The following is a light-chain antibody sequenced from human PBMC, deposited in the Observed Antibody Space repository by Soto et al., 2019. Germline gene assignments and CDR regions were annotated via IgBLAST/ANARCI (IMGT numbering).Light chain of an antibody. CDR3: QQSFSSSVT. J-gene: IGKJ1*01. CDR2: SAS. Sequence: DIHMTQSPSSLSASVGDRVTITCRASQSISNYLNWYQQKPGKAPKFLIYSASSLQSGVPSRFSGSGSGTDFTLTISSLQRDDFATYYCQQSFSSSVTFGQGTKVDNK. V-gene: IGKV1-39*01. CDR1: QSISNY.